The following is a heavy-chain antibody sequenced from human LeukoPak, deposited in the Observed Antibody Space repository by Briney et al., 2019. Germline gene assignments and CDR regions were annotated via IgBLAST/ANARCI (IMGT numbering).Heavy chain of an antibody. CDR2: IYYSGST. V-gene: IGHV4-39*01. J-gene: IGHJ4*02. Sequence: SETLSLTCTVSGGSISSSSYYWGWIRQPPGKGLKWIGSIYYSGSTYYNPSLKSRVTISVDTSKNQFSLKLSSVTAADTAVYYCARQGVDDYGDYYFDYWGQGTLVTVSS. CDR1: GGSISSSSYY. D-gene: IGHD4-17*01. CDR3: ARQGVDDYGDYYFDY.